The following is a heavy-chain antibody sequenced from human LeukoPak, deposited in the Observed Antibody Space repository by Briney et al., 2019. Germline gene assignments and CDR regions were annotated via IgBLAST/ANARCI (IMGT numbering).Heavy chain of an antibody. CDR1: GGTFSSYA. J-gene: IGHJ4*02. Sequence: ASVKVSCKASGGTFSSYAISWVRQAPGQGLEWMGGIIPIFGTANYAQKFQGRVTITTDESTSTAYMDLSSLRSDDTAVYYCARDPGYLQSDYWGQGTLVTVPS. CDR2: IIPIFGTA. V-gene: IGHV1-69*05. D-gene: IGHD4-11*01. CDR3: ARDPGYLQSDY.